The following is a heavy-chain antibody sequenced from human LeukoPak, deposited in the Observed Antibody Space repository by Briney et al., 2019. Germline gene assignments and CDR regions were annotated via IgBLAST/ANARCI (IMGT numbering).Heavy chain of an antibody. CDR2: ISYDGSNK. CDR1: GFTLSSYA. CDR3: AKERPAYYYYGMDV. J-gene: IGHJ6*02. V-gene: IGHV3-30-3*01. Sequence: PGRSLRLSCAASGFTLSSYAMHWVRQAPGKGLEWVAVISYDGSNKYYADSVKGRFTISRDNSKNTLYLQMNSLRAEDTAVYYCAKERPAYYYYGMDVWGQGTTVTVSS.